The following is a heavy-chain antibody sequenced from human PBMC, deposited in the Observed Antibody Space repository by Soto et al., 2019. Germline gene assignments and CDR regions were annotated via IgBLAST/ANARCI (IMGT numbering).Heavy chain of an antibody. V-gene: IGHV1-58*01. Sequence: SVKVSCKASGFTFTSSAVQWVRQARGQRLEWIGWIVVGSGNTNYAQKFQERVTITRDMSTSTAYMELSSLRSEDTAVYYCAAPGSSTSDEIPYYYYGMEVWGQGTAVTVSS. CDR3: AAPGSSTSDEIPYYYYGMEV. CDR1: GFTFTSSA. CDR2: IVVGSGNT. J-gene: IGHJ6*02. D-gene: IGHD2-2*01.